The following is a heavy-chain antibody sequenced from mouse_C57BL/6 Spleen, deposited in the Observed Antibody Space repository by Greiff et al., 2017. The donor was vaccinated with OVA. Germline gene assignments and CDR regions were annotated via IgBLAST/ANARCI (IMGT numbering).Heavy chain of an antibody. CDR2: INPNYGTT. Sequence: ESGPELVKPGASVKISCKASGYSFTDYNMNWVKQSNGKSLEWIGVINPNYGTTSYNQKFKGKATLTVDQSSSTAYMQLNSLTSEDSAVYYCARSSYGSSPRYFDVWGTGTTVTVSS. CDR1: GYSFTDYN. CDR3: ARSSYGSSPRYFDV. J-gene: IGHJ1*03. D-gene: IGHD1-1*01. V-gene: IGHV1-39*01.